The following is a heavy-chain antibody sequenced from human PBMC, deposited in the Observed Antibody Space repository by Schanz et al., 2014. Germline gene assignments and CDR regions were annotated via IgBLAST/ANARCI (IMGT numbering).Heavy chain of an antibody. CDR3: AREDCSATSCYFRY. Sequence: VQLLESGGRLVQPGGSLRLSCAASEFSFSSFGMNWVRQAPGKGLEWVAVIRYDGRNKNFVESVKGRFTISRDNSNNTVYLQMNTLRAEDTAVYYCAREDCSATSCYFRYWCQGTLVTVSS. CDR1: EFSFSSFG. J-gene: IGHJ4*02. CDR2: IRYDGRNK. D-gene: IGHD2-21*01. V-gene: IGHV3-33*08.